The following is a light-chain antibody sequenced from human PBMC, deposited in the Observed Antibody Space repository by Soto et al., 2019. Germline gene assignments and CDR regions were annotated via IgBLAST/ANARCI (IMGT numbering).Light chain of an antibody. CDR3: QSHGSSLSGWV. J-gene: IGLJ3*02. CDR2: GNS. V-gene: IGLV1-40*01. Sequence: QSVLTQPPSVSGAPGQRVTISCTGSSSNIGAGYYVHWYQQLPGTAPKLLIYGNSNRPYGGPDRFSASKSGPSASLAITVLQAEDEADYYCQSHGSSLSGWVFGGGTKLTVL. CDR1: SSNIGAGYY.